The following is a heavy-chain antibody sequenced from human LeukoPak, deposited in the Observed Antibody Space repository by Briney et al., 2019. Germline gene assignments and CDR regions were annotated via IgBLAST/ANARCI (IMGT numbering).Heavy chain of an antibody. V-gene: IGHV4-38-2*02. CDR3: ARGRYYDSSGYHGFDY. J-gene: IGHJ4*02. Sequence: SETLSLTCTVSGYSISSGYYWGWIRQPPGKGLEWIGSIYHSGSTYYNPSLKSRVTISVDTSKNQFSLKLSSVTAADTAVYYCARGRYYDSSGYHGFDYWGQGTLVTVSS. D-gene: IGHD3-22*01. CDR1: GYSISSGYY. CDR2: IYHSGST.